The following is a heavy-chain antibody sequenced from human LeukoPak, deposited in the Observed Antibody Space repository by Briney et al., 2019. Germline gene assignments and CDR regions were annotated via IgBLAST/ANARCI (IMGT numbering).Heavy chain of an antibody. CDR2: ISAYNGNT. J-gene: IGHJ5*02. CDR1: GYTFTSYG. D-gene: IGHD6-19*01. V-gene: IGHV1-18*01. CDR3: ARDLVGFSSGRHVRWFDP. Sequence: GASVKVSCKASGYTFTSYGISWVRQAPGQGLEWMGWISAYNGNTNYAQKLQGRVTMTTDTSTSTAYMELRSLRSDDTAVYYCARDLVGFSSGRHVRWFDPWGQGTLVTVSS.